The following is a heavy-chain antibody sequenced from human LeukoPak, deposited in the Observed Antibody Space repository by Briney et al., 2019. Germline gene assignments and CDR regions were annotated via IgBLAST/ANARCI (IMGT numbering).Heavy chain of an antibody. CDR2: IWYDGSNK. CDR3: ARGAVGLLWTNYDY. Sequence: GGSLRLSCAASGFTFTSYGMHWVRQAPGKGLEWVAVIWYDGSNKYYADSVKGRFTISRDNSKNTLYLQMNSLRAEDTAVYYCARGAVGLLWTNYDYRGQGPLVTVSS. CDR1: GFTFTSYG. D-gene: IGHD3-10*01. J-gene: IGHJ4*02. V-gene: IGHV3-33*01.